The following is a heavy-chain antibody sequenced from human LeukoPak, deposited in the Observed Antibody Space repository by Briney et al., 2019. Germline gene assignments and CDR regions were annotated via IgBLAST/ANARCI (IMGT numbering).Heavy chain of an antibody. Sequence: GGTLRLSCAASGFTFSSYGMSWVRQAPGKGLEWVSAISGSGGSTYYADSVKGRFTISRDNSKNTLYLQMNSLRAEDTAVYYCARGGGYLDYWGQGTLVTVSS. CDR1: GFTFSSYG. CDR3: ARGGGYLDY. CDR2: ISGSGGST. J-gene: IGHJ4*02. V-gene: IGHV3-23*01. D-gene: IGHD3-16*01.